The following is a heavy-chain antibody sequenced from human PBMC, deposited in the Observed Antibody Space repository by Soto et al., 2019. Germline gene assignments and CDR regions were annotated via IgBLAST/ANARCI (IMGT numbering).Heavy chain of an antibody. Sequence: PSETLSLTCTVSGGSISSSSYYWGWIRQPPGKGREWIGSIYYSGSTYYNPSLKSRVTISVDTSKNQFSLKLNSVTPEDTAVYYFARDYSYGLYVPGPGTTGT. CDR2: IYYSGST. CDR3: ARDYSYGLYV. J-gene: IGHJ6*02. CDR1: GGSISSSSYY. V-gene: IGHV4-39*01.